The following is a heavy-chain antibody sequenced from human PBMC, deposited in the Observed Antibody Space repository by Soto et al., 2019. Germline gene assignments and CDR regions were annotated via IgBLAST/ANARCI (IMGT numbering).Heavy chain of an antibody. CDR3: AKPGGSPTYYDFWSGYYKYNWFDP. J-gene: IGHJ5*02. Sequence: EVQLLESGGGLVQPGGSLRLSCAASGFTFSSYAMSWVRQAPGKGLEWVSAISGSGGSTYYADSVKGRFTISRDNSKNTLYLQMNSLRAEDTAVYYCAKPGGSPTYYDFWSGYYKYNWFDPWGQGTLVTVSS. CDR2: ISGSGGST. CDR1: GFTFSSYA. D-gene: IGHD3-3*01. V-gene: IGHV3-23*01.